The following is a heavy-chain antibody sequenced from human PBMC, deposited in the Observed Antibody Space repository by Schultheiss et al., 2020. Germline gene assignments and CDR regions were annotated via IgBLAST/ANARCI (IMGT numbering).Heavy chain of an antibody. D-gene: IGHD1-26*01. CDR1: GFTFSSYA. CDR3: ARSWVGATLFDY. Sequence: GESLKISCAASGFTFSSYAMSWVRQAPGKGLEWVSAISGSGGSTYYADSVRGRFTTSRDNARNSLYLQMNSLRDEDTAVYYCARSWVGATLFDYWGQGTLVTVYS. J-gene: IGHJ4*02. V-gene: IGHV3-23*01. CDR2: ISGSGGST.